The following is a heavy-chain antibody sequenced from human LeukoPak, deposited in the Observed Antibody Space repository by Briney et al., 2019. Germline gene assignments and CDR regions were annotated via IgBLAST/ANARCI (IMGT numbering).Heavy chain of an antibody. D-gene: IGHD3-3*01. Sequence: GGSLRLSCAASRFTFSSHAMSWVRQAPGKGLEWVSVISGRGDSTHYADSVKGRFTISRDDSKNTAYLQMNSLKTEDTAVYYCTHVSTNFVAWGQGTLVTVSS. J-gene: IGHJ4*02. CDR3: THVSTNFVA. CDR2: ISGRGDST. V-gene: IGHV3-23*01. CDR1: RFTFSSHA.